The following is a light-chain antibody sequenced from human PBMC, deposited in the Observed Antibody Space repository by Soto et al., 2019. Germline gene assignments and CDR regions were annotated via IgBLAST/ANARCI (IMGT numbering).Light chain of an antibody. V-gene: IGLV2-8*01. Sequence: QSALTQPPSASGAPGQRVTISCTGTTTNVGGDTYVSWYQQHPGKAPKLMIYAVSNRPSGVPDRFSGSRSGTTASLVVSGLQAEDEADYYCKSYEGKDSCYVFGPGTKLTVL. CDR2: AVS. CDR1: TTNVGGDTY. J-gene: IGLJ1*01. CDR3: KSYEGKDSCYV.